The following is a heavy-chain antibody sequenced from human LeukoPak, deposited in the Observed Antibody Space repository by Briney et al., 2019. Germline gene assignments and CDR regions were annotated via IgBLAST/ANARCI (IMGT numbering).Heavy chain of an antibody. J-gene: IGHJ4*02. Sequence: PGGSLRLSCAASGFIFSNSWMYWVRQTPGKRPVWVSRMNNDGSRIEYADSVKGRFTISRDNAKNTVFLQMNNLRVEDTAVFYCARGPDHGGSYYPDWGQGTLVTVSS. CDR2: MNNDGSRI. V-gene: IGHV3-74*03. CDR1: GFIFSNSW. D-gene: IGHD1-26*01. CDR3: ARGPDHGGSYYPD.